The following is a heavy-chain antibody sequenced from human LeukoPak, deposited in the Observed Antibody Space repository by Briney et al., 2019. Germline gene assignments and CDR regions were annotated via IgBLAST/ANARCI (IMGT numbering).Heavy chain of an antibody. V-gene: IGHV4-4*07. CDR2: IYTSGSA. Sequence: SETLSLTCTVSGGSINSDYWSWIRQPAGKGLEWIGRIYTSGSANYNPSLKSRVTMSVDTSKNQFSLRLSSVTAADTAVYYCARGGIGWYGNHFDCWGQGTLVTVSS. CDR3: ARGGIGWYGNHFDC. CDR1: GGSINSDY. D-gene: IGHD6-19*01. J-gene: IGHJ4*02.